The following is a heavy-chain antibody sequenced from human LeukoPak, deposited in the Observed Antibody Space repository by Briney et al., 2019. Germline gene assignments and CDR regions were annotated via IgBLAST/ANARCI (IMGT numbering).Heavy chain of an antibody. CDR2: ISGSGGST. CDR3: AKDRSCTNDICHGDFDY. CDR1: GFTFSSYA. Sequence: PGGSLRLSCAASGFTFSSYAVSWVRQAPGKGLEWVSSISGSGGSTYSADSVKGRLTISRDNSKNTLYLQMNSLRAEDTALHYCAKDRSCTNDICHGDFDYWGQGTLVTVSS. J-gene: IGHJ4*02. D-gene: IGHD2-8*01. V-gene: IGHV3-23*01.